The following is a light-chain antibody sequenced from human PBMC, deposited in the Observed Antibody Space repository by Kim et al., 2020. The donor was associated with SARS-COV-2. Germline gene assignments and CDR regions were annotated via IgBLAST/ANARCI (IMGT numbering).Light chain of an antibody. Sequence: GQRVTISCTGSSSNVGAGYDVHWYQQLPGTAPKLLIYGNSNRPSGVPDRFSGSKSGTSASLAITGLQAEDEAVYYCQSSDSSLRKVFGGGTQLTVL. CDR1: SSNVGAGYD. CDR2: GNS. CDR3: QSSDSSLRKV. V-gene: IGLV1-40*01. J-gene: IGLJ2*01.